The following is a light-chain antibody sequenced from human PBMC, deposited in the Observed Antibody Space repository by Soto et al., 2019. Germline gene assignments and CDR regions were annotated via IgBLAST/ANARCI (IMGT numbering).Light chain of an antibody. CDR2: DVS. J-gene: IGLJ3*02. CDR3: CSYAGSYTWV. CDR1: SSNVGNYIY. Sequence: QSALTQPRSVSGSPGQSVTVSCTGTSSNVGNYIYVTWYQQHPGKAPKVLIYDVSKRPSGVPDRFSGSKSGNTASLTISGLQPEDEADYYCCSYAGSYTWVLGGGTKVTVL. V-gene: IGLV2-11*01.